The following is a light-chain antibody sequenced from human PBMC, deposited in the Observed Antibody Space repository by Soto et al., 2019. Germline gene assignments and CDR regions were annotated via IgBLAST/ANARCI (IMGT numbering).Light chain of an antibody. CDR2: DTS. V-gene: IGLV7-46*01. CDR1: TGAVTSGHY. CDR3: LLFYSDVRGV. Sequence: VVTQEPSLTVSPGGTVTLTCGSSTGAVTSGHYPYWFQQKPGQAPRTLIYDTSNKHSWTPARFSGSLLGGKAALTLSGAQPEDEAEYYCLLFYSDVRGVFGGGTQLTVL. J-gene: IGLJ2*01.